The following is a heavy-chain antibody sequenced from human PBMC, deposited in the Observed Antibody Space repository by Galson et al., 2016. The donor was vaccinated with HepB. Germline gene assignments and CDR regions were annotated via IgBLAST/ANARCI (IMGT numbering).Heavy chain of an antibody. CDR1: DASINSCY. J-gene: IGHJ4*02. CDR3: GRSLYDSSVYPSDY. D-gene: IGHD3-22*01. Sequence: LSLTCTVSDASINSCYWNWIRPSPGKGLEWIGYIYYSGSTNYNPSLKSRVTISVDRSKNQFSLKLSSVTAADTAVYYCGRSLYDSSVYPSDYWGQGTLITVSS. CDR2: IYYSGST. V-gene: IGHV4-59*01.